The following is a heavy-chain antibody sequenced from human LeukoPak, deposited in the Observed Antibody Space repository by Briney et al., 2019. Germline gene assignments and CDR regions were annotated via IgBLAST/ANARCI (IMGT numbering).Heavy chain of an antibody. J-gene: IGHJ4*02. CDR2: ISWNSGSI. CDR3: AKDRASMVRGVAFDY. V-gene: IGHV3-9*01. D-gene: IGHD3-10*01. Sequence: GGSLRLSCAASGFTFSSYAMSWVRQAPGKGLEWVSGISWNSGSIGYADSVKGRLTISRDNAKNSLYLQMNSLRAEDTALYYCAKDRASMVRGVAFDYWGQGTLVTVSS. CDR1: GFTFSSYA.